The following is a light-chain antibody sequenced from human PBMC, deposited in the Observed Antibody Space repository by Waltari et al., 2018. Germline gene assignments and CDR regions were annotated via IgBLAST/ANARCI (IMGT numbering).Light chain of an antibody. Sequence: QSGLTQPASVSGSPGQSITISCIGTSSALGAYDYVYWYQQHPGKAPKLLIYDVRDRPSGGSHRFSGSKSGNAASLTISGLQAEDEATYYCSSPTTRSTQVFGSGTKVTV. CDR2: DVR. CDR1: SSALGAYDY. V-gene: IGLV2-14*01. J-gene: IGLJ1*01. CDR3: SSPTTRSTQV.